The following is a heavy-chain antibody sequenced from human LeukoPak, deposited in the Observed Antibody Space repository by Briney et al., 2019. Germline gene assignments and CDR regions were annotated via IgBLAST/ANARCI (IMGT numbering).Heavy chain of an antibody. CDR2: ISYDGSNK. J-gene: IGHJ4*02. D-gene: IGHD3-22*01. V-gene: IGHV3-30*18. CDR3: AKDPGPYYDSSGYYFD. CDR1: GFTFSSYG. Sequence: GGSLRLSCAASGFTFSSYGMRWVRQAPGKGLEWVAVISYDGSNKYYADSVKGRFTISRDNSKNTLYLQMNSLRAEDTAVYYCAKDPGPYYDSSGYYFDWGQGTLVTVSS.